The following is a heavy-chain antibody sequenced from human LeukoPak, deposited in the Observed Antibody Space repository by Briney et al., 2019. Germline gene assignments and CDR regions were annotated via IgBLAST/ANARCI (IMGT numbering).Heavy chain of an antibody. Sequence: GGSLRLSCAASGFTVSSNCMSWVRQAPGKGLEWVSVIYSGGSTYYADSVKGRFTISRDNSKNTLYLQMNSLRAEDTAVYYCAKDIVGYGDYKGPDYWGQGTLVTVSS. CDR2: IYSGGST. J-gene: IGHJ4*02. V-gene: IGHV3-66*02. CDR1: GFTVSSNC. D-gene: IGHD4-17*01. CDR3: AKDIVGYGDYKGPDY.